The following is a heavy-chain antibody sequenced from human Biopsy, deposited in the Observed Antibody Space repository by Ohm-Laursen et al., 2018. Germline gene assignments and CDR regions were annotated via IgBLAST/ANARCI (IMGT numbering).Heavy chain of an antibody. V-gene: IGHV4-4*07. D-gene: IGHD3-22*01. CDR2: IYPGRST. CDR3: ASVVLGPGNDGFDL. J-gene: IGHJ3*01. CDR1: GGDINNYY. Sequence: TLSFTCTVSGGDINNYYWSWIRQPPGQGLVWIVRIYPGRSTNYNPFLKSRVTMSVDTTKNQFSLRMRTVTATDADMYYCASVVLGPGNDGFDLWGQGTMVVVSS.